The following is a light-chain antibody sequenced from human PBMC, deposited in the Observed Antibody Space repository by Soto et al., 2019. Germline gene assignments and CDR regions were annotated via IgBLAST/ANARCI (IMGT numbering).Light chain of an antibody. CDR3: CSYAGSYIYV. V-gene: IGLV2-11*01. CDR1: SSDVGGWNY. Sequence: QSVLTQPRSVSGSPGQSVTISCTGTSSDVGGWNYVSWYQHHPGKAPKFIIYDVTARPSGVPDRFSGSKSGNTASLTISGLQAEDEADYYCCSYAGSYIYVFGTGTKVTVL. CDR2: DVT. J-gene: IGLJ1*01.